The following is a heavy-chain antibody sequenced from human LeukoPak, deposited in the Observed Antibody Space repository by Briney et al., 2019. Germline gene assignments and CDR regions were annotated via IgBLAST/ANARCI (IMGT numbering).Heavy chain of an antibody. Sequence: PGGSLRLSCAASGFTFDDYAMHWVRQAPGKGLEWVSGISWNSGSIGYADSVKGRFTISRDNAKNSLYLQMNSLRAEDTAVYYCARDERLLWFGELLSHDAFDIWGQGTMVTVSS. CDR3: ARDERLLWFGELLSHDAFDI. CDR1: GFTFDDYA. D-gene: IGHD3-10*01. J-gene: IGHJ3*02. CDR2: ISWNSGSI. V-gene: IGHV3-9*01.